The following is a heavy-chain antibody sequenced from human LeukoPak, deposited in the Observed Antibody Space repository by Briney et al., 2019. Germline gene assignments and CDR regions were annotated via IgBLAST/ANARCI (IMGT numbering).Heavy chain of an antibody. CDR1: GFTFSSYS. D-gene: IGHD3-22*01. V-gene: IGHV3-48*02. Sequence: GGSLRLSCAASGFTFSSYSMNWVRQAPGKGLEWVSYISSSSSTIYYADSVKGRFTISRDNAKNSLYLQMNSLRDEDTAVYYCARGQLYYYDSSGGRTYTDYWGQGTLVTVSS. CDR3: ARGQLYYYDSSGGRTYTDY. CDR2: ISSSSSTI. J-gene: IGHJ4*02.